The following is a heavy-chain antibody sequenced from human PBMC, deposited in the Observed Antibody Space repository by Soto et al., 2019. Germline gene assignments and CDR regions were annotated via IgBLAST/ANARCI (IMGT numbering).Heavy chain of an antibody. V-gene: IGHV3-23*01. J-gene: IGHJ4*02. CDR3: AKDPSSGFAMENYFAY. Sequence: EVQLSGSGGGLVQPGGSLRLSCAASGFTFSSYAMSWVRQAPGKGLEWVSAISGSSTSTYYADSVKGRFTISRDNSKNTLYLQMNSRSAEDTAVYYWAKDPSSGFAMENYFAYWGQGTRVTGSS. D-gene: IGHD3-10*01. CDR1: GFTFSSYA. CDR2: ISGSSTST.